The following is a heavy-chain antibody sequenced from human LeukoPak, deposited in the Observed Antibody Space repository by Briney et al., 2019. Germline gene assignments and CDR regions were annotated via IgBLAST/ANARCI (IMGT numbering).Heavy chain of an antibody. J-gene: IGHJ4*02. D-gene: IGHD3-10*01. CDR3: AREPNRGVTSVYFDY. CDR2: ISSNGGST. Sequence: GGSLRLSCAASGFTFSSYAMHWVRQAPGKGLEYVSAISSNGGSTYYANSVKGRFTISRDNSKNTLYLQMGSLRAEDMAVYYCAREPNRGVTSVYFDYWGQGTLVTVSS. V-gene: IGHV3-64*01. CDR1: GFTFSSYA.